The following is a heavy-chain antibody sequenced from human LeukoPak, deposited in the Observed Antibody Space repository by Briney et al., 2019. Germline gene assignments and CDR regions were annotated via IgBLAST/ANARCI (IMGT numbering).Heavy chain of an antibody. Sequence: ASVKVSCKASGYTFTGYYMHWVRQAPGQGLEWMGWINPNSGGTNYAQKFQGRVTMTRDTSISTAYMELSRLRSDDTAVYYCARFTMVRGGDNYNWFDPWGQGTLVPVS. CDR3: ARFTMVRGGDNYNWFDP. CDR2: INPNSGGT. CDR1: GYTFTGYY. J-gene: IGHJ5*02. D-gene: IGHD3-10*01. V-gene: IGHV1-2*02.